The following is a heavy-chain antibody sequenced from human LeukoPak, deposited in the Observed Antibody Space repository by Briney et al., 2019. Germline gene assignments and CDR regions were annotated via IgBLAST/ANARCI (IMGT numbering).Heavy chain of an antibody. CDR2: IYHSGST. Sequence: SETLSLTCTVSGYSISSGYYWGWIRQPPGKGLEWIGSIYHSGSTHYNPSLKSRVTLSVDTSKNQFSLKLRSVTAADTAVYYCASLPSNTVTHDYWGQGTLVTVSS. D-gene: IGHD4-11*01. V-gene: IGHV4-38-2*02. J-gene: IGHJ4*02. CDR1: GYSISSGYY. CDR3: ASLPSNTVTHDY.